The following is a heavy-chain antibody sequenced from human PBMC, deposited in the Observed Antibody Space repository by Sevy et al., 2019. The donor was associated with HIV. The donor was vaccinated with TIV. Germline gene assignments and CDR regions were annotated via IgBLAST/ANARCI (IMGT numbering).Heavy chain of an antibody. V-gene: IGHV3-23*01. CDR2: ISAGGTA. D-gene: IGHD2-2*01. J-gene: IGHJ3*02. CDR1: GFTFSSYA. CDR3: AAHCSSTNCYVDAFDI. Sequence: GGSLRLSCAASGFTFSSYAMSWGRQAPGKGLGWVSIISAGGTAYYADSVKGRFTISRANSKNTLYLQMNSPGAEDTAVYYCAAHCSSTNCYVDAFDIWGQGTMVTVSS.